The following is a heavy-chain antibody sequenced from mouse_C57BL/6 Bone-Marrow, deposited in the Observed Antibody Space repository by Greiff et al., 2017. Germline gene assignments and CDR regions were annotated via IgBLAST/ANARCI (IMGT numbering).Heavy chain of an antibody. J-gene: IGHJ3*01. D-gene: IGHD1-1*01. CDR3: ARGYYGSSYGFAY. CDR1: GFNIKDYY. Sequence: EVQLQQSGAELVKPGASVKLSCTASGFNIKDYYMHWVKQRTEQGLEWIGRIDPEDSDTKYAPNFQGKATITAATSSNTADLQLSSLTSEDTAVYYCARGYYGSSYGFAYWGQGTLVTVSA. V-gene: IGHV14-2*01. CDR2: IDPEDSDT.